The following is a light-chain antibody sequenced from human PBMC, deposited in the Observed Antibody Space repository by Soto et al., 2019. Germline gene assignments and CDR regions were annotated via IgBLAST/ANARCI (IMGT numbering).Light chain of an antibody. Sequence: EAVLTQSPATLSLSPGERATLSCRASQSVGGYLAWYQQRPGQAPRLLIYGASSRATGIPDRFSGSGSGTDFTLTISRLEPEDSAVYYCQQYGSSPPGTFGQGTKVDIK. CDR1: QSVGGY. CDR3: QQYGSSPPGT. CDR2: GAS. V-gene: IGKV3-20*01. J-gene: IGKJ1*01.